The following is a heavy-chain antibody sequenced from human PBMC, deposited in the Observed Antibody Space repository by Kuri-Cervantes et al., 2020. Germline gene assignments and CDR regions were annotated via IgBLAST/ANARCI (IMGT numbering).Heavy chain of an antibody. V-gene: IGHV3-7*01. CDR3: AIRRTRRITMVRGALRALGY. CDR2: IKQDGSEK. J-gene: IGHJ4*02. D-gene: IGHD3-10*01. Sequence: GGSLRLSCAASGFTFSSYWMSWVRQAPGKGLEWVANIKQDGSEKYYVDSVKGRFTISRDNAKNSLYLQMNSLRAEDTAVYYCAIRRTRRITMVRGALRALGYWGQGTLVTVSS. CDR1: GFTFSSYW.